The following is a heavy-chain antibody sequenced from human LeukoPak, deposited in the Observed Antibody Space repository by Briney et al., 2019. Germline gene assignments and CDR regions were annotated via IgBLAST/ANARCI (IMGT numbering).Heavy chain of an antibody. CDR2: IYTSGST. CDR1: GGSISSGTYY. J-gene: IGHJ4*02. V-gene: IGHV4-61*02. CDR3: ARREMASTFDY. D-gene: IGHD5-24*01. Sequence: SETLSLTCTVSGGSISSGTYYWSWIRQPAGKGLEWIGRIYTSGSTNYNSSLKSRVTMSVDTSKNQFSLKLSSVTAADTAVYYCARREMASTFDYWGQGTLVTVSS.